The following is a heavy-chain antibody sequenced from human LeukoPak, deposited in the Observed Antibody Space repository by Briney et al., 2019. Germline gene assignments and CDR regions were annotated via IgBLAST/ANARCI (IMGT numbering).Heavy chain of an antibody. Sequence: GVSLTLSCAASGLTVSNNYMSWVRQAPGKGLEWVSVIFPGGITYYADSERGRFTISRDNSKNTVHLRMNSLRPEDTAVYYCASYDGRAAYFEYWGQGTLVTVSS. D-gene: IGHD3-16*01. CDR1: GLTVSNNY. CDR3: ASYDGRAAYFEY. CDR2: IFPGGIT. V-gene: IGHV3-66*02. J-gene: IGHJ4*02.